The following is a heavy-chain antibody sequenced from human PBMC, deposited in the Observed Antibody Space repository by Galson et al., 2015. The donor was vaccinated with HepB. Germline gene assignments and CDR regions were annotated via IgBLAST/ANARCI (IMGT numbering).Heavy chain of an antibody. CDR2: IDPSDSYT. CDR1: GYSFTSYW. CDR3: AARQDIVATQDDY. D-gene: IGHD5-12*01. J-gene: IGHJ4*02. Sequence: SGAEVKKPGESLRISCKGSGYSFTSYWISWVRQMPGKGLEWMGRIDPSDSYTNYSPSFQGHVTISADKSISTAYLQWSSLKASDTAMYYCAARQDIVATQDDYWGQGTLVTVSS. V-gene: IGHV5-10-1*01.